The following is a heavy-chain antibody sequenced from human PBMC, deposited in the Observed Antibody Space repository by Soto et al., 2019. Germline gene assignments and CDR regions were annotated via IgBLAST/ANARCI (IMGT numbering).Heavy chain of an antibody. J-gene: IGHJ4*02. V-gene: IGHV3-23*01. D-gene: IGHD2-2*01. Sequence: PWGSLRLSCSASVFTFSTYAMTWCRQAPGKGLEWVSAISGSGGHTYHADSVKGRFTISRDNSKNTLYLQMNSLRAEDTAVYYYAKSPNCTTANCYRTFYEYWGQGTLVTVSS. CDR2: ISGSGGHT. CDR1: VFTFSTYA. CDR3: AKSPNCTTANCYRTFYEY.